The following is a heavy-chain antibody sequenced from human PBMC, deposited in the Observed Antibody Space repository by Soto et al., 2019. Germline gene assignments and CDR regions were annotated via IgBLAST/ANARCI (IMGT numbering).Heavy chain of an antibody. Sequence: SETLSLTCAVSGGSISSSNWWSWVRQPPGKGLEWIGEIYHSGSTNYNPSLKSRVTISVGKSKNQFSLKLSSVTAADTAVYYCAREIVKWELGFDYWGQGTLVTVSS. J-gene: IGHJ4*02. CDR2: IYHSGST. D-gene: IGHD1-26*01. CDR1: GGSISSSNW. CDR3: AREIVKWELGFDY. V-gene: IGHV4-4*02.